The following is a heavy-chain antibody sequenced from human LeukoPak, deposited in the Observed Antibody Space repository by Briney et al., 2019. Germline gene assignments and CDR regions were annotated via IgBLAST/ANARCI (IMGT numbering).Heavy chain of an antibody. CDR2: ISTYNGDT. V-gene: IGHV1-18*01. CDR1: GYTFTTYG. Sequence: ASVKVSCKASGYTFTTYGISWVRQAPGQGLEWMGWISTYNGDTNYAQKLQGRVTMTADTSTSTTYMELRSLRSDDTAVYYCARGFGYSSRDYWGQGTLVTVSS. J-gene: IGHJ4*02. CDR3: ARGFGYSSRDY. D-gene: IGHD5-18*01.